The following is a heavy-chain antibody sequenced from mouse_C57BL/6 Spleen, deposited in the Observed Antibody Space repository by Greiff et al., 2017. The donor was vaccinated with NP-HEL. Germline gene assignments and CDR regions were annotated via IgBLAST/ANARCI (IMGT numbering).Heavy chain of an antibody. D-gene: IGHD1-1*01. CDR1: GFTFSSYT. Sequence: EVQRVESGGGLVKPGGSLKLSCAASGFTFSSYTMSWVRQTPEKRLEWVATISGGGGNTYYPDSVKGRFTISRDNAKNTLYLQMSSLRSEDTALYYCARITTVVATDWYFDVWGTGTTVTVSS. CDR2: ISGGGGNT. J-gene: IGHJ1*03. V-gene: IGHV5-9*01. CDR3: ARITTVVATDWYFDV.